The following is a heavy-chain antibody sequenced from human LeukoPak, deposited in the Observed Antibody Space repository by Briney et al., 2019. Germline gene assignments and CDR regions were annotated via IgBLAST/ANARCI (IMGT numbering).Heavy chain of an antibody. CDR1: GFTFDAYA. Sequence: PGGSLRLSCAASGFTFDAYAMHWVRQAPGKGLEWVSGISWNGGGMGYAVSVKGRFTISRDNAKNSLYSQMNSLRDEDTALYYCAKDITGGRSSPYFDPWGQGTLVTVSS. CDR3: AKDITGGRSSPYFDP. V-gene: IGHV3-9*01. J-gene: IGHJ4*02. CDR2: ISWNGGGM. D-gene: IGHD6-6*01.